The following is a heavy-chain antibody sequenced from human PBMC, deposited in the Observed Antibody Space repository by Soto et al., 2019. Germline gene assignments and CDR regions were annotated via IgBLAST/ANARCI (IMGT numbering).Heavy chain of an antibody. CDR1: GFTFSSYG. V-gene: IGHV3-15*01. D-gene: IGHD1-26*01. CDR2: IKSKTDGGTT. CDR3: TTDVYTVGATRGDY. J-gene: IGHJ4*02. Sequence: GGSLRLSCAASGFTFSSYGMHWVRQAPGKGLEWVGRIKSKTDGGTTDYAAPVKGRFTISRDDSKNTLYLQMNSLKTEDTAVYYCTTDVYTVGATRGDYWGQGTLVTVSS.